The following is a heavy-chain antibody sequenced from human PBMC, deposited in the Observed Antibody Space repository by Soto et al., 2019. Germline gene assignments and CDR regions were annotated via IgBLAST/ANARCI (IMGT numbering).Heavy chain of an antibody. CDR1: GFSFSNAW. Sequence: GGSLRLSCAASGFSFSNAWMSWVRQAPGKGLEWVGRIKSISDGGTRNYAAPVKGRFTISRDDSKNMMFLEMNSLKIEDSAVYHCSTTFGSSTSCLSYGLDVWGHGTTVTVSS. CDR2: IKSISDGGTR. CDR3: STTFGSSTSCLSYGLDV. J-gene: IGHJ6*02. D-gene: IGHD2-2*01. V-gene: IGHV3-15*01.